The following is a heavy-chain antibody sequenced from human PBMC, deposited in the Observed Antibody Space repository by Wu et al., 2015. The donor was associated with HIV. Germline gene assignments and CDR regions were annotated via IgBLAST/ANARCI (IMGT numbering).Heavy chain of an antibody. J-gene: IGHJ4*02. D-gene: IGHD3-16*01. CDR2: LSVHNGNT. V-gene: IGHV1-18*01. Sequence: QTHLRQSGPEVKRPGASVRVSCMASTYTFRTYGLAWVRQAPGQGLEWMGWLSVHNGNTNYAQKFQDRITISTDTSAKTAYLQLRSLKSDDTATYYCAKVVHYYDGWGLDSWGQGTLVTV. CDR1: TYTFRTYG. CDR3: AKVVHYYDGWGLDS.